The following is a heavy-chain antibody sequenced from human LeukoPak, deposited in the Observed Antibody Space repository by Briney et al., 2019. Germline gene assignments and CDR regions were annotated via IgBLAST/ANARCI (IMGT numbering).Heavy chain of an antibody. V-gene: IGHV1-2*06. CDR1: GYTFSGYQ. J-gene: IGHJ4*02. Sequence: ASVRVSCKASGYTFSGYQVHWLRQAPGQGLEWMGRMNPSSGVTNYAQKFQGRVTMTRDTSINTAYLDLSALKSDDTAVYYCASRAASVTLGYWGQGTLVTVSS. CDR3: ASRAASVTLGY. CDR2: MNPSSGVT. D-gene: IGHD2-15*01.